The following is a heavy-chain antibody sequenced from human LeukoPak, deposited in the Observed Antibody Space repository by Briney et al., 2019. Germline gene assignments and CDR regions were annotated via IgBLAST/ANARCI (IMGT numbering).Heavy chain of an antibody. CDR2: IYYSGST. D-gene: IGHD1-26*01. J-gene: IGHJ5*02. CDR3: VTRGSHGRFDWFDP. CDR1: GGSISSSSYY. Sequence: SETLSLTCTVSGGSISSSSYYWGWIRQPPGKGLEWIGSIYYSGSTYYNPSLKSRVTISVDTSKNQFSLKLSSVTAADTAVYYCVTRGSHGRFDWFDPWGQGTLVTVSS. V-gene: IGHV4-39*07.